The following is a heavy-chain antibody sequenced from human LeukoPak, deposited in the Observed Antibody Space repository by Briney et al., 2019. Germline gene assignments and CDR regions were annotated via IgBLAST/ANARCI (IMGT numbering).Heavy chain of an antibody. CDR1: GFTFSSYA. Sequence: GGSLRLSCAASGFTFSSYAMSWVRQAPGMGLEWVSAISGSGAVTYYADSVKGRFTISRDNSKKTLYLQLNSLRVEDTAVYYCAKRQRAVAGIRDLDYWGQGTLVTVSS. D-gene: IGHD6-13*01. CDR2: ISGSGAVT. CDR3: AKRQRAVAGIRDLDY. J-gene: IGHJ4*02. V-gene: IGHV3-23*01.